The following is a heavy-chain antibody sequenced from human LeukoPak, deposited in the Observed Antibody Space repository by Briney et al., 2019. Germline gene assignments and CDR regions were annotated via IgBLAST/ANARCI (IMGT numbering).Heavy chain of an antibody. D-gene: IGHD6-19*01. CDR1: GFTVSSNY. V-gene: IGHV3-53*01. CDR2: IYSGGST. CDR3: ATWPGVAVEDWFDP. J-gene: IGHJ5*02. Sequence: GGSLRLSCAASGFTVSSNYMSWVRQAPGKGLEWVSVIYSGGSTYYADSVKGRFTISRDNSKNTLYLQMNSLRAEDTAVYYCATWPGVAVEDWFDPWGQGTLVTVSS.